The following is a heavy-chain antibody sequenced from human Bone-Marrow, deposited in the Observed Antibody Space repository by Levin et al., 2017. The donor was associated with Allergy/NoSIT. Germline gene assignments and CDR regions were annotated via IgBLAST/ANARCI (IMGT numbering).Heavy chain of an antibody. CDR1: GGSISSSNW. D-gene: IGHD1-1*01. J-gene: IGHJ6*03. V-gene: IGHV4-4*02. Sequence: PSETLSLTCAVSGGSISSSNWWSWVRQPPGKGLEWIGEIYHSGSTNYNPSLKSRVTISVDKSKNQFSLKLSSVTAADTAVYYCARSRGGLATGTTTYYYYYMDVWGKGTTVTVSS. CDR2: IYHSGST. CDR3: ARSRGGLATGTTTYYYYYMDV.